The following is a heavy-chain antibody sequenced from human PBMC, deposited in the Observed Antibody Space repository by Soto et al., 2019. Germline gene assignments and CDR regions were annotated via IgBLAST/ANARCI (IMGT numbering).Heavy chain of an antibody. J-gene: IGHJ4*02. CDR1: GYTFTSYG. CDR3: ARDLSIGVAGPRYFDY. Sequence: GASVKVSCKASGYTFTSYGISWVRQAPGQGLEWMGWISAYNGNTNYAQKLQGRVTMTTDTSTSTAYMELRSLRSDDTAVYYCARDLSIGVAGPRYFDYWGQGTLVTVSS. CDR2: ISAYNGNT. V-gene: IGHV1-18*01. D-gene: IGHD6-19*01.